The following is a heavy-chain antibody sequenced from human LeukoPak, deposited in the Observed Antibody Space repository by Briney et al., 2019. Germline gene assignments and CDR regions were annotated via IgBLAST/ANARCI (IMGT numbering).Heavy chain of an antibody. J-gene: IGHJ3*02. V-gene: IGHV3-30*18. CDR1: GFTFSTYG. D-gene: IGHD3-16*01. Sequence: PGGSLRLSCEASGFTFSTYGMHWVRQAPGKGLEWVAVISYDGSNKYYADSVKGRFTISRDNSKNTPYLQMNSLRAEDTAVYYCAKVWAFGAFDIWGQGTMVTVSS. CDR3: AKVWAFGAFDI. CDR2: ISYDGSNK.